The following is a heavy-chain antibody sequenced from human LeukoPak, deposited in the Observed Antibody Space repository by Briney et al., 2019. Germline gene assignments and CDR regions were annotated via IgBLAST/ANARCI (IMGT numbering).Heavy chain of an antibody. CDR3: AKDFSVYYYDSRVLDY. CDR1: GFTLSSYA. J-gene: IGHJ4*02. CDR2: IRGSGGHT. Sequence: GGSLRLSLAASGFTLSSYALSWVRQAPGKGLEWVSAIRGSGGHTYYADSVRCRFTISRDNSKNTLYLQMNRLRAEDTAVYYCAKDFSVYYYDSRVLDYWGQGTLVTVSS. D-gene: IGHD3-22*01. V-gene: IGHV3-23*01.